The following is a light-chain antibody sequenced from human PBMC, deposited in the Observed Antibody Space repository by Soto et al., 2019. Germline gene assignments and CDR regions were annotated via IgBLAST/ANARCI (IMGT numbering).Light chain of an antibody. CDR2: EVS. V-gene: IGLV2-14*01. CDR1: SSDIGGYNS. CDR3: SAYGSPRTRYV. Sequence: QSALPQPASLSGSPGQSITISCTGTSSDIGGYNSVSWYQQHPGKAPKIMIYEVSYRPSGVSTRFSGSKSANTASLTISVLQAEDESDYCCSAYGSPRTRYVFGTGTTLTVL. J-gene: IGLJ1*01.